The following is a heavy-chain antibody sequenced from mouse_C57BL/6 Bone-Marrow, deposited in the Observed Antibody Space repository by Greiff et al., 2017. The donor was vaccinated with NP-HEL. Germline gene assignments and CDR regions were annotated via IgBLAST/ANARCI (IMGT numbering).Heavy chain of an antibody. CDR3: ASTLYGYDEGAWFAY. D-gene: IGHD2-2*01. CDR1: GYTFTSYW. Sequence: QVQLQQSGAELVRPGSSVKLSCKASGYTFTSYWMHWVKQRPIQGLEWIGNIDPSDSETHYNQKFKDKATLTVDKSSSTAYMQLSSLTSEDSAVYYCASTLYGYDEGAWFAYWGQGTLVTVSA. V-gene: IGHV1-52*01. J-gene: IGHJ3*01. CDR2: IDPSDSET.